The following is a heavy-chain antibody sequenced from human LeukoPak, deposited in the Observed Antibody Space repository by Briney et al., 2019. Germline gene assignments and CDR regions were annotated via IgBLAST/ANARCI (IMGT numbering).Heavy chain of an antibody. V-gene: IGHV4-39*01. Sequence: PSETLSLTCTVSGGSISSSSYYWGWIRQPPGKGLEWIGSIYYSGSTYYNPSLKSRVTISVDTSKNQFSLKLSSVTAADTAVYYCVAGGYSSGWYQGPQGYYFDYWGQGTLVTVSS. CDR2: IYYSGST. D-gene: IGHD6-19*01. CDR1: GGSISSSSYY. CDR3: VAGGYSSGWYQGPQGYYFDY. J-gene: IGHJ4*02.